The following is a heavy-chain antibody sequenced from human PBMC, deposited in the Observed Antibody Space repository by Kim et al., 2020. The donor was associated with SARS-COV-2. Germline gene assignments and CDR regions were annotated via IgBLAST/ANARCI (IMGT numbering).Heavy chain of an antibody. D-gene: IGHD6-19*01. CDR3: ARRQFTSGWYYFDY. J-gene: IGHJ4*02. Sequence: YADSVKGRITISRDNAMNTLSLQMNCLRAEDTGEYYCARRQFTSGWYYFDYWGQGTLVTVSS. V-gene: IGHV3-74*01.